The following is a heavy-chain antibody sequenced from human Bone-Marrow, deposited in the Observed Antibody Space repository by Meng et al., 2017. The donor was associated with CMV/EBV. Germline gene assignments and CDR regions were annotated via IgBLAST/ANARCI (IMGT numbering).Heavy chain of an antibody. D-gene: IGHD2-15*01. V-gene: IGHV3-23*01. Sequence: RQAPGKGLQWVSGISASGRSADYADSVKGRFTISRDNSKNTLFLQMNSLRAGDTAIYYCVKYVSREGEYCSRSGCFGGIAAAGRGDYWGQGTLVTVSS. CDR2: ISASGRSA. J-gene: IGHJ4*02. CDR3: VKYVSREGEYCSRSGCFGGIAAAGRGDY.